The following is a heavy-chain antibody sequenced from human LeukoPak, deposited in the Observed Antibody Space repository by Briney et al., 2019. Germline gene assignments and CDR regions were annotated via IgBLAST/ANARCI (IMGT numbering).Heavy chain of an antibody. CDR3: AREGRYFGSAIYPYYFDS. Sequence: GGSLRLSCAVSGFTFSNYAMYWVRQAPVKGLEWVAVISYDGSNKDYADSVKGRFTISRDSSRNTLYLQMDSLGAEDTAVYYCAREGRYFGSAIYPYYFDSWGQGTLVTVSS. CDR1: GFTFSNYA. D-gene: IGHD3-10*01. V-gene: IGHV3-30-3*01. CDR2: ISYDGSNK. J-gene: IGHJ4*02.